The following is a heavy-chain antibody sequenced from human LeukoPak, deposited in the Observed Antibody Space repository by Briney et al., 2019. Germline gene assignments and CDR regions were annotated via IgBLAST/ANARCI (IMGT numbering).Heavy chain of an antibody. CDR3: ASGGYDYVWGSYHH. CDR2: INWNGGST. D-gene: IGHD3-16*02. CDR1: GFTFDDYG. J-gene: IGHJ4*02. V-gene: IGHV3-20*04. Sequence: GGPLRLSCAASGFTFDDYGMSWVRQAPGKGLEWVSGINWNGGSTGYADSVKGRFTISRDNAKNSLYLQMNSLRAEDTALYYCASGGYDYVWGSYHHWGQGTLVTVSS.